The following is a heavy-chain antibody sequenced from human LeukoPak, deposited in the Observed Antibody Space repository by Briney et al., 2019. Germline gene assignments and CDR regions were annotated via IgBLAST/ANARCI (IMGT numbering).Heavy chain of an antibody. CDR2: IGGDGGST. V-gene: IGHV3-43*02. Sequence: PGGSLRLSCEASGFTFEEYAMHWVSLAPGLGVEWVSIIGGDGGSTYYADSVKGSFTISRDNSTNSLHLQMDSLRTEDTALYYSAKMLHYHDSSGYDYWGQGTLVTVSS. J-gene: IGHJ4*02. D-gene: IGHD3-22*01. CDR3: AKMLHYHDSSGYDY. CDR1: GFTFEEYA.